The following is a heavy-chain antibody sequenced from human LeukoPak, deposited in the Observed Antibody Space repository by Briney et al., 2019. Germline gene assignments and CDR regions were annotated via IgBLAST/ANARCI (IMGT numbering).Heavy chain of an antibody. J-gene: IGHJ4*02. CDR3: ARSGFGEANFDY. D-gene: IGHD3-10*01. CDR1: GGFISSFY. CDR2: TYYSGST. Sequence: PSETLSLTCTVSGGFISSFYWSWIRQPPGKGLEWIAYTYYSGSTNYNPSLKSRVTISVDTSKDQFSLELSSVTAADTAVYYCARSGFGEANFDYWGQGTLVTVSS. V-gene: IGHV4-59*08.